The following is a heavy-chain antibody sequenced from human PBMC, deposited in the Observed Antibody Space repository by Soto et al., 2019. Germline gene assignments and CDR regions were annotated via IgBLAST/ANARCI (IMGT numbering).Heavy chain of an antibody. Sequence: PSETLSLTCTVSGGSISSGDYYWSWLRQSPGRGLEWIAYIYYTGSTYYNPSLKSRLTISLDTSKNQFSLKLSSVTAADTAVYYCARGEAPFDYWGQGTLVTVSS. CDR3: ARGEAPFDY. CDR1: GGSISSGDYY. CDR2: IYYTGST. V-gene: IGHV4-30-4*01. J-gene: IGHJ4*02. D-gene: IGHD1-26*01.